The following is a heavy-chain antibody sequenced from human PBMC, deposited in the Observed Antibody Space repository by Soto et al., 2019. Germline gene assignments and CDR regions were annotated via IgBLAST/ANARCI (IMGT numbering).Heavy chain of an antibody. CDR2: ISYDGSNK. J-gene: IGHJ6*02. CDR1: GFTFSSYG. Sequence: QVQLVESGGGVVQPGRSLRLSCAASGFTFSSYGMHWVRQAPGKGLEWVAVISYDGSNKYYADSVKGRFTISRDNSKNTLYLQMNSLRAEDTAVYYCAKVNGRGYCSSTSCHYYYYGMDVWGQGTTVTVSS. D-gene: IGHD2-2*01. CDR3: AKVNGRGYCSSTSCHYYYYGMDV. V-gene: IGHV3-30*18.